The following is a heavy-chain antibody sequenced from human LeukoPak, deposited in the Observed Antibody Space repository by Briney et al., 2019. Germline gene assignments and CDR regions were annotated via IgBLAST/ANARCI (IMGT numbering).Heavy chain of an antibody. CDR3: ARGEYYDSSGYYPYYFDY. V-gene: IGHV3-48*03. CDR2: ISSSGSTI. J-gene: IGHJ4*02. Sequence: GRSLRLSCAASGFTFSSYEMNWVRQAPGKGLEWVSYISSSGSTIYYADSVKGRFTISRDNAKNSLYLQMNSLRAEDTAVYYCARGEYYDSSGYYPYYFDYWGQGTLVTVSS. D-gene: IGHD3-22*01. CDR1: GFTFSSYE.